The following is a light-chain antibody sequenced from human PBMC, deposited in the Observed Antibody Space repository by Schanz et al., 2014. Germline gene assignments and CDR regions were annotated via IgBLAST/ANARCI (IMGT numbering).Light chain of an antibody. Sequence: QSALTQPASVSGSPGQSITISCTGTSSDVGGFNSVAWYQQHPGKAPKLMIHEVSKRPSGVPDRFSGSKSGNTASLTVSGLQAEDEADYYCTSYAGSNNLYVYGSGTKLTVL. J-gene: IGLJ1*01. CDR3: TSYAGSNNLYV. CDR1: SSDVGGFNS. V-gene: IGLV2-8*01. CDR2: EVS.